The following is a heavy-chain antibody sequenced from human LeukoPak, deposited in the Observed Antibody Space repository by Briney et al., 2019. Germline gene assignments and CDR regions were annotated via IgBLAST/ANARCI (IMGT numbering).Heavy chain of an antibody. Sequence: SETLSLTCTVSGGSISSGNYYWSWIRQHPGKGLEWIGYIYYSGSTYYNPSLESRVTISLDTSENQFSLKLTSVTAADTAVYYCARRPPPDYGDYSWFDPWGQGTLVTVSS. D-gene: IGHD4-17*01. V-gene: IGHV4-31*03. CDR2: IYYSGST. J-gene: IGHJ5*02. CDR3: ARRPPPDYGDYSWFDP. CDR1: GGSISSGNYY.